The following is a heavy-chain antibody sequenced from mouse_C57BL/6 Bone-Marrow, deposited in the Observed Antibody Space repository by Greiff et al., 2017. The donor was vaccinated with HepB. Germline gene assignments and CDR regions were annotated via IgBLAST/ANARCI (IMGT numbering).Heavy chain of an antibody. Sequence: QVHVKQSGAELARPGASVKMSCKASGYTFTSYTMHWVKQRPGQGLEWIGYINPSSGYTKYNQKFKDKATLTADKSSSTAYMQLSSLTSEDSAVYYCAREDGWFDYWGQGTTLTVSS. CDR2: INPSSGYT. CDR3: AREDGWFDY. V-gene: IGHV1-4*01. D-gene: IGHD2-3*01. J-gene: IGHJ2*01. CDR1: GYTFTSYT.